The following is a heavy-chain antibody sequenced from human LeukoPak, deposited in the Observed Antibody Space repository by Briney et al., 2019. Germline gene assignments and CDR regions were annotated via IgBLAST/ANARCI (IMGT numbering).Heavy chain of an antibody. J-gene: IGHJ4*02. D-gene: IGHD3-22*01. CDR1: GFTVSSNY. CDR2: IYSGGTI. Sequence: GGPLRLSCAASGFTVSSNYMAWVRQAPGKGLEWVSVIYSGGTIYYADSVKGRFTISRDNSKNTLYLQMNSLRAEDTAVYYCAREGSYDSSTMWYFDYWGQGTLVTVSS. CDR3: AREGSYDSSTMWYFDY. V-gene: IGHV3-53*01.